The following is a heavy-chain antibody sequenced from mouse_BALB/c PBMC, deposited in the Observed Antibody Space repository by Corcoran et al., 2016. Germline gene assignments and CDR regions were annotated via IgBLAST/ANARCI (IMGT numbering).Heavy chain of an antibody. Sequence: DVQLQESGPGLVKHSQSLSLTCSVTGYSITSGYYWNWIRQFPGNKLEWMGYISYDGSNNYNPSLKNRISITRDTSKNQFFLKLNSVTTEDTATYYCARGRYGNYLAMDYWGQGTSVTVSS. V-gene: IGHV3-6*02. D-gene: IGHD2-10*02. CDR2: ISYDGSN. CDR3: ARGRYGNYLAMDY. J-gene: IGHJ4*01. CDR1: GYSITSGYY.